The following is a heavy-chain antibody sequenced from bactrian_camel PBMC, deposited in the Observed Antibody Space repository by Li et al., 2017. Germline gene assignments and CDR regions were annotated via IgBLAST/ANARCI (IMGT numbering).Heavy chain of an antibody. D-gene: IGHD1*01. CDR1: EYTFSPSC. Sequence: VQLVESGGGSVQAGGSLRLSCAASEYTFSPSCMGWFRQTPGKEREGIASVNSDATATYARSVLSRFTISQDNARTTVYLQMNNLSTKDTAMYYCAAGDLYGRWLGFSCPNRGFGYWGRGTQVTVS. CDR2: VNSDATA. J-gene: IGHJ6*01. CDR3: AAGDLYGRWLGFSCPNRGFGY. V-gene: IGHV3S53*01.